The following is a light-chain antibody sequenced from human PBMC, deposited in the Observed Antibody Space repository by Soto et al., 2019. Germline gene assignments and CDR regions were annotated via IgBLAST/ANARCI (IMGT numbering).Light chain of an antibody. Sequence: DVVMTQSPLSLPVTLGQPASISCRSSQSLVHSDGNTYLIWLHQRPGQSPRRLIYKVSNRDSGVPDRFSGGGSGTAFTLKISRLEAEDVGVYYCMQGTHWPPTFGQGTKVEIK. CDR1: QSLVHSDGNTY. CDR3: MQGTHWPPT. CDR2: KVS. J-gene: IGKJ1*01. V-gene: IGKV2-30*02.